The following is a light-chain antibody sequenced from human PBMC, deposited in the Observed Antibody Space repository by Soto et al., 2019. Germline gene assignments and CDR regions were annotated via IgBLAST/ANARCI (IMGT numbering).Light chain of an antibody. J-gene: IGKJ4*01. V-gene: IGKV3D-15*01. CDR2: GAS. Sequence: EIVLTQSPGTLSLSPGERATLSCRASQSVSRHLAWYQQRLGQAPRLLIDGASSRATGIPARFSGSGSGTEFTLTISSLQSEDFAVYFCQQYHDWPLTFGGGTKVDIK. CDR1: QSVSRH. CDR3: QQYHDWPLT.